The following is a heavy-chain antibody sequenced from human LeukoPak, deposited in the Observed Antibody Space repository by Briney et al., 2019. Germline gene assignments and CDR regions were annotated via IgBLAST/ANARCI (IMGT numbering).Heavy chain of an antibody. J-gene: IGHJ6*03. Sequence: GGSLRLSCAASGFTVSSNYMSWVRQAPGKGLEWVSVIYSGGSTYYADSVRGRFTISRDNSKNTLYLQMNSLRAEDTAVYYCASGSGSYRTPYYYMDVWGTGTTVTVSS. V-gene: IGHV3-53*01. CDR2: IYSGGST. CDR3: ASGSGSYRTPYYYMDV. D-gene: IGHD3-10*01. CDR1: GFTVSSNY.